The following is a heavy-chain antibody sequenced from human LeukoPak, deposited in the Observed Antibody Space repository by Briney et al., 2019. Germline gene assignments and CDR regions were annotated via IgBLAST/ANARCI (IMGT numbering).Heavy chain of an antibody. CDR2: ISSSSSTI. Sequence: GGSLRLSCAASGFTFSSYSMSWVRQALGKGLEWLSYISSSSSTIYYADSVKGRFTISRDNAKNSLYLQMNSLRVEDTAVYYCARLHYGGNSGGYYFDYWGQGTLVTVSS. D-gene: IGHD4-23*01. V-gene: IGHV3-48*04. J-gene: IGHJ4*02. CDR1: GFTFSSYS. CDR3: ARLHYGGNSGGYYFDY.